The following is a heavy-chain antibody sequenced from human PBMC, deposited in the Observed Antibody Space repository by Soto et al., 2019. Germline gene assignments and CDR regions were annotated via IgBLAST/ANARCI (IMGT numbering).Heavy chain of an antibody. Sequence: PGGSLRLSCAASGFTFSNAWMSWVRQAPGKGLEWVGRIKSKTDGGTTDYAAPVKGRFTISRDDSKNTQYLQMNSLKTDDTAVYYCTVPSGYCSSTSCYGYWGQGTLVTVSS. D-gene: IGHD2-2*01. CDR3: TVPSGYCSSTSCYGY. CDR2: IKSKTDGGTT. J-gene: IGHJ4*02. V-gene: IGHV3-15*01. CDR1: GFTFSNAW.